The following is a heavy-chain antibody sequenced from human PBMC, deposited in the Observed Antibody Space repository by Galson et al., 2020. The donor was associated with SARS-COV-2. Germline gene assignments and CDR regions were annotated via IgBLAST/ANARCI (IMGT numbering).Heavy chain of an antibody. D-gene: IGHD3-3*01. CDR1: GFTFSSYS. CDR2: ISSSSSTI. Sequence: GGSLRLSCAASGFTFSSYSMNWVRQAPGKGLEWVSYISSSSSTIYYADSVKGRFTISRDNAKNSLYLQMNSLRAEDTAVYYCARESRHPEWLLTNNGGDHEWFDYWGQGTLVTVSS. V-gene: IGHV3-48*04. CDR3: ARESRHPEWLLTNNGGDHEWFDY. J-gene: IGHJ4*02.